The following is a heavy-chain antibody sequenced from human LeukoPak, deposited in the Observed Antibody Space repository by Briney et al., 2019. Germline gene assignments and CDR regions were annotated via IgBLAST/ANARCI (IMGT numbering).Heavy chain of an antibody. CDR3: ASIAAAGTEEFDY. CDR1: GFTFSSYW. Sequence: GGSLRLSCAASGFTFSSYWMSWVRQAPGKGLEWAANIKQDGSEKYYVDSVKGRFTISRDNAKNSLYLQMNSLRAEDTAVYYCASIAAAGTEEFDYWGQGTLVTVSS. J-gene: IGHJ4*02. D-gene: IGHD6-13*01. CDR2: IKQDGSEK. V-gene: IGHV3-7*01.